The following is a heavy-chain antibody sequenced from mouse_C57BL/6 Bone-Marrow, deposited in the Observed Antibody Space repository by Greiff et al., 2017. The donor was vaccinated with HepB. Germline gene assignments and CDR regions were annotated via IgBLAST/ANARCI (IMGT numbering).Heavy chain of an antibody. D-gene: IGHD1-1*01. CDR2: IYPRSGNT. CDR1: GYTFTSYG. V-gene: IGHV1-81*01. CDR3: ARYYYCRSFYYAMDY. Sequence: VQLVESGAELARPGASVKLSCKASGYTFTSYGISWVQQRTGQGLEWIGEIYPRSGNTYYNEKFKGKATLTADKSSSTAYMELRRLTSEDSAVYFCARYYYCRSFYYAMDYWGQGTSVTVSS. J-gene: IGHJ4*01.